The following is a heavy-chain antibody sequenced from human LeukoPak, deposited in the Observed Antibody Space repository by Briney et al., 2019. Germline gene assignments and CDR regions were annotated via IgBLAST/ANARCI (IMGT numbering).Heavy chain of an antibody. CDR1: GFTFSSFT. CDR3: ARDPGVRARQRDDAFDI. Sequence: NSGGSLRLSCTASGFTFSSFTMNWVRQAPGGGLEWLSSISSLSNYIYYADSANGRFTISRDNSKNTLYLQMNSLRAEDTAVYYCARDPGVRARQRDDAFDIWGQGTMVTVSS. V-gene: IGHV3-21*04. J-gene: IGHJ3*02. D-gene: IGHD6-6*01. CDR2: ISSLSNYI.